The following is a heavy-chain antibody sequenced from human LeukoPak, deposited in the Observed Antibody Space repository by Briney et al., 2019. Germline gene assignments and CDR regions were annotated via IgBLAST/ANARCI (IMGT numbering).Heavy chain of an antibody. J-gene: IGHJ4*02. V-gene: IGHV3-33*01. CDR1: GFTFSSYG. CDR3: ARDAIADLDY. Sequence: GGSLRLSCAASGFTFSSYGMHWVRQAPGKGLEWVAFIWYDGSNKYYADSVKGRFTISRDNSKNTLYLQMNSLRAEDTAVYYCARDAIADLDYWGQGNLVTVSS. D-gene: IGHD6-13*01. CDR2: IWYDGSNK.